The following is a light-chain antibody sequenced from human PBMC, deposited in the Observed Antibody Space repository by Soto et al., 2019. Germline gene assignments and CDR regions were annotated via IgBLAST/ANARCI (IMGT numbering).Light chain of an antibody. CDR1: QTVTNNY. CDR2: GAS. Sequence: EIVLTQSPGTLSLSPGERATLSFRASQTVTNNYLAWYQQKPGQAPRLLIYGASSRATCIPDRFSGSGSGTDLTLTISRLEPEAFEVYNCQQYRSSPRFTFGPGPKVDIK. CDR3: QQYRSSPRFT. J-gene: IGKJ3*01. V-gene: IGKV3-20*01.